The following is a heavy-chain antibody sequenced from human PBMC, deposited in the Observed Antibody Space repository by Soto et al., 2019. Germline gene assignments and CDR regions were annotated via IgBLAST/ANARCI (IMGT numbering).Heavy chain of an antibody. CDR3: VRGANFDQ. Sequence: QVQLVQSGAEVKKPGASVRVSCQGSGYVFTRYDVHLVRQATGQGLEWMGWMNPDRDKRGYAQKFQGRITMSVDTSARTVYMELSSLGSDGTAIYYCVRGANFDQWGQGTLVTVSS. CDR2: MNPDRDKR. J-gene: IGHJ4*02. CDR1: GYVFTRYD. V-gene: IGHV1-8*01.